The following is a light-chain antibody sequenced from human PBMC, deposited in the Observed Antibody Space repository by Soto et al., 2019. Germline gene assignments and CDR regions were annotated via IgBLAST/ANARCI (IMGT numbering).Light chain of an antibody. Sequence: DIQMTQSPSSLSASVGDRVTITCRASQAIDNYLNWYQHKPGKAPELLILAASIVQSGVPSRFSGGGVGTDFSLTISSLHPEDFATSYCQQSYRTPLTFVGGNKVEI. V-gene: IGKV1-39*01. CDR2: AAS. J-gene: IGKJ4*01. CDR1: QAIDNY. CDR3: QQSYRTPLT.